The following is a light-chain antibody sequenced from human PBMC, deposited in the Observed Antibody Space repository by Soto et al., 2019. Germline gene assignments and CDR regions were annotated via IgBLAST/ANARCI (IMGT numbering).Light chain of an antibody. V-gene: IGKV3-11*01. J-gene: IGKJ3*01. CDR1: QNVSTY. CDR2: DAS. CDR3: QQRTNWLT. Sequence: EIVLTQPPATLSLSPGESVTLSCRASQNVSTYLAWYQQKPGQAPRLLIYDASDRATGIPARFSGSGSGTDFTRTISSPEPEDSAVYYCQQRTNWLTFGPGTKVDIK.